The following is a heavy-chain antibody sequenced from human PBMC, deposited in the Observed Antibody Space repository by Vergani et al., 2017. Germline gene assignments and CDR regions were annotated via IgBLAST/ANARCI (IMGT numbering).Heavy chain of an antibody. CDR2: IYYSGST. Sequence: QVQLQESGPGLVKPSQTLSLTCTVSGGSISSGGYYWSWIRQHPGKGLEWIGYIYYSGSTYYNPSLKSRVTISVDTSKNQFSLELSSVTAADTAVYYCARAEVFEYYDYVWGSYRPVNWFDPWGQGTLVTVSS. CDR3: ARAEVFEYYDYVWGSYRPVNWFDP. CDR1: GGSISSGGYY. J-gene: IGHJ5*02. V-gene: IGHV4-31*03. D-gene: IGHD3-16*02.